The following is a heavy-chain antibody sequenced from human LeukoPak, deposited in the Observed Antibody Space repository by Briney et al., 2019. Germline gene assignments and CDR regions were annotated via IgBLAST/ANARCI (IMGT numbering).Heavy chain of an antibody. V-gene: IGHV3-30*04. CDR3: ARSTSGLYSWFDP. CDR2: ISYDGSNK. Sequence: PGGSLRLSCAASGFTFSSYAMQWVRQAPGKGLEWVAVISYDGSNKYYADSVKGRFTISRDNSKNTLYPQMNSLRAEDTAVYYCARSTSGLYSWFDPWGQGTLVTVSS. D-gene: IGHD5-12*01. J-gene: IGHJ5*02. CDR1: GFTFSSYA.